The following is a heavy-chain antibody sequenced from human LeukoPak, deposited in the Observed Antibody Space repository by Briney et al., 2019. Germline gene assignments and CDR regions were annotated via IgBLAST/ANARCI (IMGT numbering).Heavy chain of an antibody. CDR2: IYYSGST. CDR1: GGSNSSSSYY. J-gene: IGHJ3*02. V-gene: IGHV4-39*07. Sequence: SETLSLTCTVSGGSNSSSSYYWGWIRQPPGKGLEWIGSIYYSGSTYYNPSLKSRVTISVDTSKNQFSLKLSSVTAADTAVYYCARDASSVGDAFDIWGQGTMVTVSS. CDR3: ARDASSVGDAFDI. D-gene: IGHD4-23*01.